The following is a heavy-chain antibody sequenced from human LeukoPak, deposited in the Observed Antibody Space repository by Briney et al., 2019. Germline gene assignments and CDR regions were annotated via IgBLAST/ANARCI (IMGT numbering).Heavy chain of an antibody. CDR1: GFTFSSYS. J-gene: IGHJ6*03. D-gene: IGHD6-13*01. V-gene: IGHV3-21*01. CDR3: ARDSAIAAAGAPCYYYYYMDV. CDR2: ISSSSSYI. Sequence: GGSLRLSCAASGFTFSSYSMNWVRQAPGKGLEWVSSISSSSSYIYYADSVKGRFTISRDNAKNSLYLQMNSLRAEDTAVYYCARDSAIAAAGAPCYYYYYMDVWGKGTTVTISS.